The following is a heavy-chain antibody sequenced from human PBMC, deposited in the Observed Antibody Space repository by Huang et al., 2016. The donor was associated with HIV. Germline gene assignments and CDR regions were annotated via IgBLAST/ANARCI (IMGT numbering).Heavy chain of an antibody. CDR2: MNPNSGNT. CDR3: ATLPPVNYGRSGGRVRDY. Sequence: QVQLVQSGAEVKKPGASVKVSCKASGYTFSNYDINWVRQAPGQGLEWMGWMNPNSGNTGYALKCQGRVTMPMSTSISTAYMELSRLIFEDTAVYYCATLPPVNYGRSGGRVRDYWGQGSLVTVSS. CDR1: GYTFSNYD. J-gene: IGHJ4*02. D-gene: IGHD2-15*01. V-gene: IGHV1-8*01.